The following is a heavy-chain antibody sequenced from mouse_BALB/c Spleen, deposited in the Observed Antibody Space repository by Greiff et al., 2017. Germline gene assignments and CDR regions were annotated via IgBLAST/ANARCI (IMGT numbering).Heavy chain of an antibody. Sequence: EVKVVESGGDLVKPGGSLKLSCAASGFTFSSYGMSWVRQPPDKRLEWVATISSGGSYTYYPDSVKGRFTISRDNAKHTLYLQMSSLKSEDTAMYDCARRQRGSRPYYAVDYWGQGTSVTVS. V-gene: IGHV5-6*01. CDR1: GFTFSSYG. CDR3: ARRQRGSRPYYAVDY. J-gene: IGHJ4*01. D-gene: IGHD3-2*01. CDR2: ISSGGSYT.